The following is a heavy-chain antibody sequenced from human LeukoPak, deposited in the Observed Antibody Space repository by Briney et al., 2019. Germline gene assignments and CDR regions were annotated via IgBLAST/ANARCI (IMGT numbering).Heavy chain of an antibody. Sequence: PGGSLRLSCAASGFTFSSYGMHWVRQPPGKGLEWVAVISFDGSNKYYADSVKGRFTISRDNSNNTLYLQMDSLRAEDTAVYYCARFLTAGSGSHSDSWGPGTLVTVSS. J-gene: IGHJ4*02. CDR2: ISFDGSNK. D-gene: IGHD3-10*01. CDR1: GFTFSSYG. CDR3: ARFLTAGSGSHSDS. V-gene: IGHV3-30*03.